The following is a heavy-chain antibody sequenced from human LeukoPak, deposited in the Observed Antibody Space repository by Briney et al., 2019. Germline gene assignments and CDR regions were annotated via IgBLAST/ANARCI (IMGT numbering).Heavy chain of an antibody. V-gene: IGHV3-21*04. CDR1: GFTFSSYS. D-gene: IGHD2-2*01. CDR2: ISSSSYI. J-gene: IGHJ3*02. Sequence: GGSLRLSCAASGFTFSSYSMNWVRQAPGKGLEWVSSISSSSYIYYADSVKGRFTISRDNAKNSLFLQMNSLRAEDTAIYYCARDRWGGYCSSTICDAFDIWGQGTMVTVSS. CDR3: ARDRWGGYCSSTICDAFDI.